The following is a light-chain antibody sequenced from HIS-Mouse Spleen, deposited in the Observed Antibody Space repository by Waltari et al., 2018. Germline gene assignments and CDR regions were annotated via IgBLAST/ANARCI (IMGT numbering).Light chain of an antibody. J-gene: IGKJ4*01. V-gene: IGKV1-9*01. CDR2: AAS. CDR3: QQLNSYPQET. Sequence: DIQLTQSPSFLSASVGDRVTITCRASQGISSYLAWYQQKPGKAPKLLIYAASTLQSGVPSRFLGSGSGTEFTLTISSLQPEDFATYYCQQLNSYPQETFGGGTKVEIK. CDR1: QGISSY.